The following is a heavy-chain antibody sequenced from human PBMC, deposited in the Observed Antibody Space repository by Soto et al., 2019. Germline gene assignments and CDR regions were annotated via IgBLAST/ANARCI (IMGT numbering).Heavy chain of an antibody. CDR3: ASGASRWYPYFFDS. Sequence: QTQVVQSGAEVRKPGSSVKLSCKASEGTFNSYAIAWVRQAPGQGLEWMGGIIPYYNTLNYAQKFQDRVTITADDSTNTVYMELSSLRSDDTAVYFCASGASRWYPYFFDSWAQGTLVTVSS. J-gene: IGHJ4*02. D-gene: IGHD6-13*01. V-gene: IGHV1-69*01. CDR2: IIPYYNTL. CDR1: EGTFNSYA.